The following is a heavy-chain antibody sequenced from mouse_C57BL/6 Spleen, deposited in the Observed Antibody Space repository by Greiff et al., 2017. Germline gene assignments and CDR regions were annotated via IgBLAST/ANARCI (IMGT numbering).Heavy chain of an antibody. CDR3: AREVYYGEDWYFDV. D-gene: IGHD2-13*01. CDR2: ISYDGSN. J-gene: IGHJ1*03. V-gene: IGHV3-6*01. CDR1: GYSITSGYY. Sequence: EVQLQQSGPGLVKPSQSLSLPCSVTGYSITSGYYWNWIRQFPGNKLEWMGYISYDGSNNYNPSLKNRISITRDTSKNQFFLKLNSVTTEDTATYYCAREVYYGEDWYFDVWGTGTTVTVSS.